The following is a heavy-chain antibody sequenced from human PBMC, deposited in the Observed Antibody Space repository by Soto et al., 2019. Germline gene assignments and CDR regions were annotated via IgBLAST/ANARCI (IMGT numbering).Heavy chain of an antibody. Sequence: QVQLVQSGAEVKKPGASVKVSCKASGYTFTGYYMHWVRQAPGQGLEWMGWINPNSGGTNYAQKFQGWVTMTRDTSISTAYMELSRLRSDDTDVYYCERDMGYSSSRHYGMDVWGQGTSVTVSS. D-gene: IGHD6-13*01. J-gene: IGHJ6*02. CDR2: INPNSGGT. V-gene: IGHV1-2*04. CDR3: ERDMGYSSSRHYGMDV. CDR1: GYTFTGYY.